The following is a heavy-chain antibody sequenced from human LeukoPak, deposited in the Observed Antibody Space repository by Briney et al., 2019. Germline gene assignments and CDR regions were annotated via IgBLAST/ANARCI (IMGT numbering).Heavy chain of an antibody. CDR1: DYSISTNYY. CDR2: IYHSGTT. Sequence: SETLSLTCDVSDYSISTNYYWGWIRQPPGKGLEWIGNIYHSGTTYYNPSLRSRVTISVDTSKTQFSLKLSSVTAADTAVYYCARGLFEMNTIRPFPFDLWGQGTLVTVSS. V-gene: IGHV4-38-2*01. D-gene: IGHD5-24*01. CDR3: ARGLFEMNTIRPFPFDL. J-gene: IGHJ4*02.